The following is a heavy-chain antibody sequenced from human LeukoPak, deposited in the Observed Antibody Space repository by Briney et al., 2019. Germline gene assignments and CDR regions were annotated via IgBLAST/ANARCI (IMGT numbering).Heavy chain of an antibody. CDR2: ISGSGSGT. CDR3: ARGRKGLSFDY. Sequence: GGSLRLSCAASGFTFSSYGMHWVRQAPGKGLEWVSAISGSGSGTYYPDSVRGRFTISRDSSKNTLYLQMNSLRAEDTAVYYCARGRKGLSFDYWGQGTLVTVSS. D-gene: IGHD3-16*01. V-gene: IGHV3-23*01. CDR1: GFTFSSYG. J-gene: IGHJ4*02.